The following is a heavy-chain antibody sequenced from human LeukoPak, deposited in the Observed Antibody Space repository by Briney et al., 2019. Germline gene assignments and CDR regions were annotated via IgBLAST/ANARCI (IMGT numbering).Heavy chain of an antibody. CDR2: ISPNTGAT. CDR3: ARGLYNTYPEDY. Sequence: ASVKVSCKPSGYTFTGYYSHWVRQAPGQGLEWMGWISPNTGATKYAQKFQGRVAMTRDTSISIAYMELSRLRSDDTAVYYCARGLYNTYPEDYWGQGTLVTVSS. CDR1: GYTFTGYY. V-gene: IGHV1-2*02. D-gene: IGHD1-1*01. J-gene: IGHJ4*02.